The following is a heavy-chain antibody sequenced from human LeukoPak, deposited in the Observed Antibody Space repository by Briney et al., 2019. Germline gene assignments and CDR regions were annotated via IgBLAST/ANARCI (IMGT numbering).Heavy chain of an antibody. CDR2: IRSKAYGGTT. CDR1: GFTFGDYA. V-gene: IGHV3-49*03. D-gene: IGHD3-3*01. J-gene: IGHJ4*02. Sequence: GGSLRLSCTASGFTFGDYAMSWFRQAPGKGLEWVGFIRSKAYGGTTEYAASVKGRFTISRDDSKSIAYLQMNSLKTEDTAVYYCTRDLHDFWSGSLDHFDYWGQGTLVTVSS. CDR3: TRDLHDFWSGSLDHFDY.